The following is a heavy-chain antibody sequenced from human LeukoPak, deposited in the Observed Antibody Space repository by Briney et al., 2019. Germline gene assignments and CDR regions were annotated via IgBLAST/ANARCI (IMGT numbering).Heavy chain of an antibody. CDR3: ASKRWLQWYYFDY. CDR2: IIPIFGTA. CDR1: GGTFSSYA. D-gene: IGHD5-24*01. J-gene: IGHJ4*02. V-gene: IGHV1-69*05. Sequence: GASVKVSCKASGGTFSSYAISWVRQAPGQGLEWMGGIIPIFGTANYAQRFQGRVTITTDESTSTAYMELSSLRSEDTAVYYCASKRWLQWYYFDYWGQGTLVTVSS.